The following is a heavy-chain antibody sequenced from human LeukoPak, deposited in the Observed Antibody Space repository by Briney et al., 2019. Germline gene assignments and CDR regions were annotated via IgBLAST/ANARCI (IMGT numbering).Heavy chain of an antibody. CDR1: GGSISSYY. CDR3: ARDLRVVVPAAIAGSWDAFDI. V-gene: IGHV4-59*01. D-gene: IGHD2-2*01. CDR2: IYYSGST. Sequence: SETLSLTCTVYGGSISSYYWSWIRQPPGKGLEWIGYIYYSGSTNYNPSLKSRVTISVDTSKNQFSLKLSSVTAADTAVYYCARDLRVVVPAAIAGSWDAFDIWGQGTMVTVSS. J-gene: IGHJ3*02.